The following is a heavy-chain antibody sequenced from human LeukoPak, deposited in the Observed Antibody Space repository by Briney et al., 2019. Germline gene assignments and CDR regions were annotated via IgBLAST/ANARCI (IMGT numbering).Heavy chain of an antibody. J-gene: IGHJ4*02. CDR3: AGLGYCSSTSCGIDY. Sequence: ASVKVSCKASGYTFTGYYMHWVRQAPGQGLEWMGWINPNSGGTNYAQKFQGRVTITADESTSTAYMELSSLRSEDTAVYYCAGLGYCSSTSCGIDYWGQGTLVTVSS. CDR2: INPNSGGT. CDR1: GYTFTGYY. V-gene: IGHV1-2*02. D-gene: IGHD2-2*01.